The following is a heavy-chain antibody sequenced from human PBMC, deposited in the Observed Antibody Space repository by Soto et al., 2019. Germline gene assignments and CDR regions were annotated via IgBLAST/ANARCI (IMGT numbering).Heavy chain of an antibody. D-gene: IGHD2-15*01. J-gene: IGHJ5*02. CDR1: GGSISSYY. CDR2: IYYSGST. V-gene: IGHV4-59*01. CDR3: ERESVPGGSNWFDP. Sequence: PSETLSPTCTVSGGSISSYYWSWIRQPPGKGLEWIGYIYYSGSTNYNPSLKSRVTISVDTSKNQFSLKLSSVTAADTAVYYCERESVPGGSNWFDPWGQGTLVTVSS.